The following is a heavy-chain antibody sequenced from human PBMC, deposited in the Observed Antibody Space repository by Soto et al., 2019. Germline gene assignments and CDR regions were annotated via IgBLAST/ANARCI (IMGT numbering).Heavy chain of an antibody. J-gene: IGHJ4*02. CDR1: GGSISSGGYY. Sequence: SETLSLTCTVSGGSISSGGYYWSWIRQHPGKGLEWIGYIYYSGSTYYNPSLKSRVTISVDTSKNQFSLKLSSVTAADTAVYYCARQFAYYDSSGYYSDQFDYWGQGTLVTVSS. CDR3: ARQFAYYDSSGYYSDQFDY. D-gene: IGHD3-22*01. CDR2: IYYSGST. V-gene: IGHV4-31*03.